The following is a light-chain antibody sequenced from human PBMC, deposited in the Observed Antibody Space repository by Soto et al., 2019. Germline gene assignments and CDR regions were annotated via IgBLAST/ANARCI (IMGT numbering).Light chain of an antibody. CDR1: SSDVGGYNY. Sequence: QSVLTQPASVSGSPGQSITISCTGTSSDVGGYNYVSWYQQHPGKAPKLMIYEVSNRPSGVSNRFSGSKSGNTASLTISGLHAEDEADYYCSSYTSSSAWVFGTGTKVTVL. V-gene: IGLV2-14*01. J-gene: IGLJ1*01. CDR2: EVS. CDR3: SSYTSSSAWV.